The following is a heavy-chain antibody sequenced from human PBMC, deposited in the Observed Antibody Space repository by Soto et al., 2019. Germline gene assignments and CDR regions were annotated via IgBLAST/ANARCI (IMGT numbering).Heavy chain of an antibody. Sequence: PGGSLRLSCAASGFTFSSYGMHWVRQAPGKGLEWVAVIWYDGSNKYYADSVKGRFTISRDNAKNSLYLQMNSLRAEDTALYYCAKSTGGTANGMDVWGQGTTVTVSS. CDR1: GFTFSSYG. D-gene: IGHD2-8*02. V-gene: IGHV3-33*03. J-gene: IGHJ6*02. CDR2: IWYDGSNK. CDR3: AKSTGGTANGMDV.